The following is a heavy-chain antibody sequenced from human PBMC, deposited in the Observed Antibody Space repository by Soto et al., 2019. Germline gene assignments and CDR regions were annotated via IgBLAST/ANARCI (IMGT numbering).Heavy chain of an antibody. CDR1: GYSFTIYW. D-gene: IGHD2-15*01. Sequence: GESLKISCKGSGYSFTIYWIGWVRQMPGKGLEWMGIIYPGDSDTRYSPSFQGQVTISADKSISTAYLQWSSLKASDTAMYYCASGPYCSGGSCYSTRNWFDPWGQGTLVTVSS. V-gene: IGHV5-51*01. CDR3: ASGPYCSGGSCYSTRNWFDP. CDR2: IYPGDSDT. J-gene: IGHJ5*02.